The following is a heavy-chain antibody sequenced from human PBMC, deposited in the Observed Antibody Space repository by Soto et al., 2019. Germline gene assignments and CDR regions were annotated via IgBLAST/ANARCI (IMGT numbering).Heavy chain of an antibody. CDR1: GGSISSGDYY. D-gene: IGHD3-22*01. Sequence: PSETLSLTCTVSGGSISSGDYYWSWIRQPPGKGLEWIGYIYYSGSTYYNPSLKSRVTISVDTSKNQFSLKLSSVTAADTAVYYCASSPGYYDSSGYYSRALDYWGQGTLVTVSS. J-gene: IGHJ4*02. CDR2: IYYSGST. V-gene: IGHV4-30-4*01. CDR3: ASSPGYYDSSGYYSRALDY.